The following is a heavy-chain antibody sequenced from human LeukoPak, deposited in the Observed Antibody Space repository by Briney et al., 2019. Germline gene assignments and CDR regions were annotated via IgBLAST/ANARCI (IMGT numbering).Heavy chain of an antibody. D-gene: IGHD3-22*01. CDR2: INPNSGGT. Sequence: AASVKVSCKASGYTFTGYYMHWVRQAPGQGLEWMGRINPNSGGTNYAQKFQGRVTMIRDTSISTAYMELSRLRSNDTAVYYCARVDDSSGYYYARFGYWGKGTLVTVAS. J-gene: IGHJ4*02. V-gene: IGHV1-2*06. CDR3: ARVDDSSGYYYARFGY. CDR1: GYTFTGYY.